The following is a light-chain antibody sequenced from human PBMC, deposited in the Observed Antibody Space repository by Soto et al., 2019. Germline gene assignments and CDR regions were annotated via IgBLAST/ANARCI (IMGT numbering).Light chain of an antibody. J-gene: IGLJ2*01. V-gene: IGLV3-1*01. CDR3: QAWDSSTAWMV. Sequence: SYELTQPPSVSVSPGQTASITCSGDKLGDKYACWYQQKPGQSPVLVIYQDSKRPSGIPERFSGSNSGNTATLTISGTQAMDEADYYCQAWDSSTAWMVFGGGTKLTV. CDR2: QDS. CDR1: KLGDKY.